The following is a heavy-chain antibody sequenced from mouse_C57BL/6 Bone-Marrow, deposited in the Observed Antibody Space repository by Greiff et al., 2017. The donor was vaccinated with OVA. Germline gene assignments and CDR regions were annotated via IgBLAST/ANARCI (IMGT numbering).Heavy chain of an antibody. CDR2: FHPYNDDT. Sequence: VQLQESGAELVKPGASVKMSCKASGYTFTTYPIEWMKQNHGKSLEWIGNFHPYNDDTKYNEKFKGKATLTVEKSSSTVYLELSRLTSDDSAVYYCAIYGNYDWYFDVWGTGTTVTVSS. J-gene: IGHJ1*03. CDR1: GYTFTTYP. D-gene: IGHD2-1*01. V-gene: IGHV1-47*01. CDR3: AIYGNYDWYFDV.